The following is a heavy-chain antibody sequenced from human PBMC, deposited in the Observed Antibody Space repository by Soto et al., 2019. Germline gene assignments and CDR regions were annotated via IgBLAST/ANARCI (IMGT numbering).Heavy chain of an antibody. CDR1: GASISCFY. D-gene: IGHD6-19*01. J-gene: IGHJ4*02. CDR3: ARAPRGWQRYYFDY. CDR2: IYATGTT. V-gene: IGHV4-4*07. Sequence: SETLSLTCTVSGASISCFYWSWIRKSAGKGLEWIGRIYATGTTDYNPSLKSRVTISVDTSKNQFSLKLSSVTAADTAVYYCARAPRGWQRYYFDYWGQGTLVTVSS.